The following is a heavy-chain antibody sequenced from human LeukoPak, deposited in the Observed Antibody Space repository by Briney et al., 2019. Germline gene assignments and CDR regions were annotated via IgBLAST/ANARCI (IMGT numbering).Heavy chain of an antibody. CDR1: GGTFSSYA. J-gene: IGHJ4*02. V-gene: IGHV1-69*13. CDR3: ARVGPHYFDY. CDR2: IIPIFGTA. Sequence: GASVTVSCTASGGTFSSYAISWVRQAPGQGLEWMGGIIPIFGTANYAQKFQGRVTITADESTSTAYMELSSLRSEDTAVYYCARVGPHYFDYWGQGTLVTVSS.